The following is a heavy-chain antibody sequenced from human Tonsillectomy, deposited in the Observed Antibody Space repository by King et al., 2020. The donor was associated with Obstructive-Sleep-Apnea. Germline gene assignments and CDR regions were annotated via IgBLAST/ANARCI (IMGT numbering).Heavy chain of an antibody. Sequence: VQLVESGGGLVQPGGSVRLSCAASGFNFVRYKMNWVRQAPGKGLEWVSYISSSSSTIYYADSVKGRFTISRDNAKNSLHLQMNSLRAEDTAVYYCARERGWGQGTLVTVSS. CDR2: ISSSSSTI. V-gene: IGHV3-48*04. CDR3: ARERG. J-gene: IGHJ4*02. CDR1: GFNFVRYK.